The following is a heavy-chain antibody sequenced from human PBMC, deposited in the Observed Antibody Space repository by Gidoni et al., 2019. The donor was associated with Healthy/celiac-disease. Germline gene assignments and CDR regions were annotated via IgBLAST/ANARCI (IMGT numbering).Heavy chain of an antibody. CDR3: ARGGDDFWSGYLFDY. CDR2: VYRGGST. V-gene: IGHV3-66*01. Sequence: EVQLVESGGGLVQPGGSLRLSCPPSVSTVSSHYMGWVRQAPGKGLEWDSVVYRGGSTYYADSVKGRFTISRDNSKNTLYLQMNSLRAEDTAVYYCARGGDDFWSGYLFDYWGQGTLVTVSS. CDR1: VSTVSSHY. J-gene: IGHJ4*02. D-gene: IGHD3-3*01.